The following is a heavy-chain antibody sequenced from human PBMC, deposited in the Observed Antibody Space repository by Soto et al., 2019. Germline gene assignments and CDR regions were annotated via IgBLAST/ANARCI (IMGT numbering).Heavy chain of an antibody. Sequence: EVQLVESGGGLVQPGGSLRLSCAGSGFSFSNHHMHWVRQAPGKGLEYVSGISSTGSTIYYANSVKGTFTISRDNSKNTLFLQMGDLRNEYMAIFYCARVRKTYGDYDYWGQGTLVTVSS. J-gene: IGHJ4*02. CDR1: GFSFSNHH. CDR3: ARVRKTYGDYDY. D-gene: IGHD4-17*01. CDR2: ISSTGSTI. V-gene: IGHV3-64*01.